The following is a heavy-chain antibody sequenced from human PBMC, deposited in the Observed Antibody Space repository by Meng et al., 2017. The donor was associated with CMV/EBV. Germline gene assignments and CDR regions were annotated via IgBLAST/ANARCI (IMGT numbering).Heavy chain of an antibody. CDR3: VSSSSWYREVDY. V-gene: IGHV3-30*03. Sequence: GESLKISCAASGFTFSSYSMNWVRQAPGKGPEWVAVISYDGSNKYYADSVKGRFTISRDNSKNTLYLQMNSLRAEDTAVHYCVSSSSWYREVDYWGQGTLVTVSS. CDR1: GFTFSSYS. J-gene: IGHJ4*02. D-gene: IGHD6-13*01. CDR2: ISYDGSNK.